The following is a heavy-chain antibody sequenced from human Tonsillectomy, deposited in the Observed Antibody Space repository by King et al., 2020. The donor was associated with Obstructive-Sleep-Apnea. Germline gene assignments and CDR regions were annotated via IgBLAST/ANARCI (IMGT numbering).Heavy chain of an antibody. CDR3: ASFAQWLSAQVDY. CDR2: ISGSGGSI. J-gene: IGHJ4*02. Sequence: VQLVESGGGLVQPGGSLRLSCAASGFTFSSYAMSWFRQAPGKGLEWVSGISGSGGSIYYADSVKGRFTISRDNSKNTLYLQMNSLRAEDTAVYYCASFAQWLSAQVDYWGQGTLVTVSS. CDR1: GFTFSSYA. V-gene: IGHV3-23*04. D-gene: IGHD3-22*01.